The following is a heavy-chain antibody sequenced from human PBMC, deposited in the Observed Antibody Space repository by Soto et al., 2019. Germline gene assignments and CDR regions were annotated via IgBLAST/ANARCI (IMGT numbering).Heavy chain of an antibody. CDR3: AKDKGYDFWMYYFYYGMDV. D-gene: IGHD3-3*01. J-gene: IGHJ6*02. Sequence: GGSLRLSCAASGFTFRSYIMSWVRQAPGKGLEWVSAVSGSGDNTYYADSVKGRFTISRDNSKNTLYLQMNSLRAEDTAVYYCAKDKGYDFWMYYFYYGMDVWGQGTTVTVSS. CDR1: GFTFRSYI. V-gene: IGHV3-23*01. CDR2: VSGSGDNT.